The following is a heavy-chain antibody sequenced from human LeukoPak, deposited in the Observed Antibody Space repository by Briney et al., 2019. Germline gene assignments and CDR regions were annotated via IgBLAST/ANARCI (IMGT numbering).Heavy chain of an antibody. Sequence: GASVKVSCXASGGTFSSYAISWVRQAPGQGLEWMGRIIPIFGTANYAQKFQGRVTITTDESTSTAYMELSSLRSEDTAVYYCARVPRPTYYYDSSGYYFDYWGQGTLVTVSS. J-gene: IGHJ4*02. CDR1: GGTFSSYA. D-gene: IGHD3-22*01. CDR3: ARVPRPTYYYDSSGYYFDY. V-gene: IGHV1-69*05. CDR2: IIPIFGTA.